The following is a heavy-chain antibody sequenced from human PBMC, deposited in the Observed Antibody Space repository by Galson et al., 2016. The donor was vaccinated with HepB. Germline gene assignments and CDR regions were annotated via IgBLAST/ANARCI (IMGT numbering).Heavy chain of an antibody. CDR1: GGPFSGY. D-gene: IGHD3-10*01. CDR2: IHYTGST. CDR3: ARDSGWGSFPLFYYFGLDV. Sequence: TLSLTCAVSGGPFSGYWSWLRWPPGKGLEWIGYIHYTGSTYYSPSLKTRLTISLDASKNQFFLRLNSVTAADSAVYYCARDSGWGSFPLFYYFGLDVWGRGTTVIVSS. J-gene: IGHJ6*02. V-gene: IGHV4-34*09.